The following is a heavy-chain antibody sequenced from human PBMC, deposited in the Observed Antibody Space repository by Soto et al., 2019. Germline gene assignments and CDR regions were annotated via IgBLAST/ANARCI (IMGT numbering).Heavy chain of an antibody. V-gene: IGHV1-24*01. CDR1: GYTLTELS. CDR2: FDPEDGET. J-gene: IGHJ4*02. D-gene: IGHD6-19*01. Sequence: ASVKVSCXVSGYTLTELSMHWVRQAPGKGLEWMGGFDPEDGETIYAQKFQGRVTMTEDTSTDTAYMELSSLRSEDTAVYYCATLYSSGWNFYFDYWGQGTLVTVSS. CDR3: ATLYSSGWNFYFDY.